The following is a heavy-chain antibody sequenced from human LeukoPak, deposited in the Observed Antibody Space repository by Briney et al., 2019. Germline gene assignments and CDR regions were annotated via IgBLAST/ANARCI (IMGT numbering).Heavy chain of an antibody. CDR2: INHSGST. J-gene: IGHJ3*02. CDR3: ARGQTVAPDAFDI. Sequence: PSETLCLTCAVYGGSFSGYYWSWIRQPPGKGLEWIGEINHSGSTNYNPSLKSRVTISVDTSKNQFSLKLSSVTAADTAVYYCARGQTVAPDAFDIWGQGTMVTVSS. D-gene: IGHD2-15*01. V-gene: IGHV4-34*01. CDR1: GGSFSGYY.